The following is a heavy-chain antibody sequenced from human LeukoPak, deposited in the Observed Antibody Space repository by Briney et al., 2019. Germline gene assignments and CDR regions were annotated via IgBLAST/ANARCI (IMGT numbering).Heavy chain of an antibody. CDR2: ISYDGSNK. CDR1: GFTFSSYA. J-gene: IGHJ4*02. CDR3: ARPFSHSPPFDY. V-gene: IGHV3-30-3*01. D-gene: IGHD3-16*01. Sequence: GGFLRLSCAASGFTFSSYAMHWVRQAPGKGLEWVAVISYDGSNKYYADSVKGRFTISRDNSKNTLYLQMNSLRAEDTAVYYCARPFSHSPPFDYWGQGTLVTVSS.